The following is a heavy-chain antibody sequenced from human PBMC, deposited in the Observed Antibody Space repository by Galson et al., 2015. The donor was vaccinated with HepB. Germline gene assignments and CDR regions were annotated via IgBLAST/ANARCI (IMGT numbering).Heavy chain of an antibody. CDR2: IYYTGTT. D-gene: IGHD2-15*01. Sequence: ETLSLTCAVSGASTSSNTYYWSWIRQPPGGGPEWIGSIYYTGTTYYNPSLKSRVTISLDTSKNHFSLKLRSVTAADTAVYYCARHVGESGSYGMDVWGQGTTVTVSS. CDR1: GASTSSNTYY. J-gene: IGHJ6*02. CDR3: ARHVGESGSYGMDV. V-gene: IGHV4-39*01.